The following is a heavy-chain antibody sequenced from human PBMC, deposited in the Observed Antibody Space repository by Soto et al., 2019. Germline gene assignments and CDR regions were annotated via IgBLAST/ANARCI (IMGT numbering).Heavy chain of an antibody. CDR2: ISAYNGNT. CDR1: SYTFTSFG. D-gene: IGHD3-22*01. V-gene: IGHV1-18*01. J-gene: IGHJ3*01. CDR3: ARGGHDSSADALDF. Sequence: QVQLVQSGAEVKKPGASVKVSCKASSYTFTSFGIIWVRQAPGQGLEWMGWISAYNGNTNYAQRAQGRVTMSTDTSTSTAYMELRSLRSDDTAVYYCARGGHDSSADALDFWGQGTMVTVSS.